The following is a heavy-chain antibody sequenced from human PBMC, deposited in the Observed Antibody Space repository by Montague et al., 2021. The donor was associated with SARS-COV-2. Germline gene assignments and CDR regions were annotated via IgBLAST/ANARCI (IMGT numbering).Heavy chain of an antibody. CDR3: ARHALGYFDWLNEGYFDY. J-gene: IGHJ4*02. CDR1: GGSISSYY. CDR2: INYSGST. V-gene: IGHV4-59*08. D-gene: IGHD3-9*01. Sequence: SETLSLTCTVSGGSISSYYWSWIRQPPGKGLVWIGYINYSGSTNYNPSLKSRVTISVDTSKNQFSLKLSSVTAADTAVYYCARHALGYFDWLNEGYFDYWGQGTLVTVSS.